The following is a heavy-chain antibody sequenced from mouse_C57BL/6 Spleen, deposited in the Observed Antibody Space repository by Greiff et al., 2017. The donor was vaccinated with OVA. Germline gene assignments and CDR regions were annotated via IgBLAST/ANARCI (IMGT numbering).Heavy chain of an antibody. CDR1: GYTFTSYW. Sequence: QVQLQQPGAELVMPGASVKLSCKASGYTFTSYWMPWVKQRPGQGLEWIGVIDPSDSYTNSNQKFKGKSTLTVDKSYSTSSMLLIRLSSEDSAVYSSTCAANCATVVSRFDYWGQGTTLTVSS. CDR2: IDPSDSYT. D-gene: IGHD2-1*01. J-gene: IGHJ2*01. V-gene: IGHV1-69*01. CDR3: TCAANCATVVSRFDY.